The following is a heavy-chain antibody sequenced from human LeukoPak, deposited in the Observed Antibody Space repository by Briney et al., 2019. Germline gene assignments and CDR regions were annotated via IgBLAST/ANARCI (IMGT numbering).Heavy chain of an antibody. Sequence: SETLSLTCTVSGGSITSSGYYWGWIRQPPGKGLEWIRSIYYSGSTYYNPSLKSRVTISVDTSKNQFSLKLSSLTAADTAVYYCARQHTRGAVVALVDYWGQGTLVSVS. CDR2: IYYSGST. CDR1: GGSITSSGYY. J-gene: IGHJ4*02. CDR3: ARQHTRGAVVALVDY. V-gene: IGHV4-39*01. D-gene: IGHD3-22*01.